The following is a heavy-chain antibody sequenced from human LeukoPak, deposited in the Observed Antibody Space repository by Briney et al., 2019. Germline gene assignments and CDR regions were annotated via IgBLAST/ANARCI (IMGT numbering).Heavy chain of an antibody. CDR1: AFTFSDYS. V-gene: IGHV3-48*01. J-gene: IGHJ4*02. CDR3: ARDRLTGGSYFFDY. Sequence: GGSLRLSCAASAFTFSDYSMNWVRQAPGKGLEWISYISGRSSTIYYADSVRGRFTISRDNAKNSMYLQMNSLRAEDTAVYYCARDRLTGGSYFFDYWGQGTLVTVSS. CDR2: ISGRSSTI. D-gene: IGHD1-26*01.